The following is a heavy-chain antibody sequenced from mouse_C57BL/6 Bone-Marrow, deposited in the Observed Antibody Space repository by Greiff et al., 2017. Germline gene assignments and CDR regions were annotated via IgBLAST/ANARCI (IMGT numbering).Heavy chain of an antibody. CDR2: ISYDGSN. J-gene: IGHJ1*03. CDR1: GYSITSGYY. D-gene: IGHD1-1*01. Sequence: VQLQQSGPGLVKPSQSLSLTCSVTGYSITSGYYWNWIRQFPGNKLEWMGYISYDGSNNYNPSLKNRISITRDTSKNQFFLKLNSVTTEDTATYYCARKVRTTVVPHWYFDVWGTGTTVTVSS. CDR3: ARKVRTTVVPHWYFDV. V-gene: IGHV3-6*01.